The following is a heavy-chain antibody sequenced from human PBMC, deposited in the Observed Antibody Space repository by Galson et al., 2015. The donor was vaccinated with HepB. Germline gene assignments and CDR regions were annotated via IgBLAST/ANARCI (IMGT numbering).Heavy chain of an antibody. V-gene: IGHV3-11*06. D-gene: IGHD3-22*01. CDR2: ISSSSSYT. CDR1: GFTFSDYY. CDR3: ARARAYYYDSSGSPYYFDY. J-gene: IGHJ4*02. Sequence: SLRLSCAASGFTFSDYYMSWIRQAPGKGLEWVSYISSSSSYTNYADSVKGRFTISRDNAKNSLYLQMNSLRAEDTAVYYCARARAYYYDSSGSPYYFDYWGQGTLVTVSS.